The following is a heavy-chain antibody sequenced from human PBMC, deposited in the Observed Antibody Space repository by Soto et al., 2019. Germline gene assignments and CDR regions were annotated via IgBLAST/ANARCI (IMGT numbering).Heavy chain of an antibody. CDR1: GYTFTSYF. V-gene: IGHV1-46*03. CDR3: ARVYCSGGSCYSIDS. Sequence: QVQLVQSGAEVKKPGASVKVSCKASGYTFTSYFMHWVRQAPGQGLEWMGIINPSGGSTSYAQKYKGRVTRTRDTSTSTVYMELSSLSSEDTAVYYGARVYCSGGSCYSIDSWGQGPLVPVSS. D-gene: IGHD2-15*01. CDR2: INPSGGST. J-gene: IGHJ4*02.